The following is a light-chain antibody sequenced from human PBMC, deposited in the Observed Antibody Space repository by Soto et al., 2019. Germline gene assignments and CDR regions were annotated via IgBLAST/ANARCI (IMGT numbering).Light chain of an antibody. CDR2: GAS. J-gene: IGKJ1*01. Sequence: EIVMTQSPATLSVSPGARAPLSCRASQSVSNNLAWYQQQPGQAPRLLIYGASTRATGIPARFSGSGSGTEFTLTISSLQSEDFAVYYCQQYNNWPETFGQGTKVDIK. CDR3: QQYNNWPET. CDR1: QSVSNN. V-gene: IGKV3-15*01.